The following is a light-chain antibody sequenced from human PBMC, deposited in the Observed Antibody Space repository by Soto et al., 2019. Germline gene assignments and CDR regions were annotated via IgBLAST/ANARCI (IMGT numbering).Light chain of an antibody. CDR1: SSDVGGYNY. Sequence: QSVLTQPASVSGSPGQSITISCTGTSSDVGGYNYVSWYQQHPGKAPKLMIYEVSNRPSGVSNRFSGSKSGNTASLTVSGLQAEDEADYFCCSYAGSNNRVFGTGTKVTVL. V-gene: IGLV2-14*01. CDR2: EVS. J-gene: IGLJ1*01. CDR3: CSYAGSNNRV.